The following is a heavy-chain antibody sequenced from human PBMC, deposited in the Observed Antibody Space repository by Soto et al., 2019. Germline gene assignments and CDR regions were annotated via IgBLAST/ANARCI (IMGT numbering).Heavy chain of an antibody. CDR2: INNSGSS. J-gene: IGHJ4*02. CDR1: GVSIGAYY. V-gene: IGHV4-59*08. CDR3: VRRAENPAYYTHDLDY. Sequence: QVQLQESGPGLVKAPATLSLTCTVSGVSIGAYYWSWIRQFPGKGPEWIGSINNSGSSTYNPSLKSRVTMSVDTSKNHCSLKLSSVTAADTAIYYCVRRAENPAYYTHDLDYWGQGTLVTVSS. D-gene: IGHD1-26*01.